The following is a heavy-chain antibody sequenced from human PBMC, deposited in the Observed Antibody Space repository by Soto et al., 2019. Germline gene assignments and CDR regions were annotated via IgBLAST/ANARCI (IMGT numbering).Heavy chain of an antibody. V-gene: IGHV5-51*01. D-gene: IGHD5-18*01. CDR2: IYPGDSDT. CDR1: GYSFTSYW. J-gene: IGHJ3*02. Sequence: GESLKISCKGSGYSFTSYWIDWVRQMPGKGLEWMGIIYPGDSDTRYSPSFQGQVTISADKSISTAYLQWSSLKASDTAMYYCARHSGEGYSYGDAFDIWGQGTMVTVSS. CDR3: ARHSGEGYSYGDAFDI.